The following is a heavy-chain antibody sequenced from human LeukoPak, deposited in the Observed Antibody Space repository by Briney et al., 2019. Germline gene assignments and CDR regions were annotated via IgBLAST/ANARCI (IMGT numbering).Heavy chain of an antibody. CDR3: ARAVAGTRNALDI. CDR2: FNSDGGTT. CDR1: GFTFSSYW. V-gene: IGHV3-74*01. D-gene: IGHD6-19*01. J-gene: IGHJ3*02. Sequence: GGSLRLSCAASGFTFSSYWMHWVRQAPGMGLVWVSRFNSDGGTTNYADSVKGRFTISRDNAKSTLYLQMNSLRGEDTAVYYCARAVAGTRNALDIWGQGTMVTVSS.